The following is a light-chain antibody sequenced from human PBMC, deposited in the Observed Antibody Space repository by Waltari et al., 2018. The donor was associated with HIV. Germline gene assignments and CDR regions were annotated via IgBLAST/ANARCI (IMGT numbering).Light chain of an antibody. CDR3: VGWDSSLSAYV. Sequence: QSFLTQPPSASGPPGQTVTIPCSGSSSTIENDNVNSYHQLPGMTPKLLIYKNFLRPSGVPDRFAASKSGTSASLTISGLRSADEADYYCVGWDSSLSAYVFGAGTKVAVL. J-gene: IGLJ1*01. V-gene: IGLV1-47*01. CDR1: SSTIENDN. CDR2: KNF.